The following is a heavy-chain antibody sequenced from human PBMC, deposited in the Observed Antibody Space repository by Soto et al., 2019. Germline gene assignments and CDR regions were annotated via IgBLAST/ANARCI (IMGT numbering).Heavy chain of an antibody. CDR3: ARDSCSGGSCYCTFDY. D-gene: IGHD2-15*01. CDR2: IYSDGTT. J-gene: IGHJ4*02. V-gene: IGHV3-53*04. Sequence: EEQLVESGGGLVQPGGSLRLSCAASGFTVSSNYMSWVRQAPGKGLEWVSVIYSDGTTYYADSVLGRFTISRDNSKNTLYLQMNSLRAEDTAVYYCARDSCSGGSCYCTFDYWGQGTLVTVSS. CDR1: GFTVSSNY.